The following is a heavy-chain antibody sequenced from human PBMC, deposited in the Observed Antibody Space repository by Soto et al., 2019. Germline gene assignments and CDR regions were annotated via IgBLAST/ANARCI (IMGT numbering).Heavy chain of an antibody. J-gene: IGHJ5*02. V-gene: IGHV4-4*07. CDR1: GGSISSYY. CDR3: ARGSPSYCSGGSCYFDP. Sequence: QVQLQESGPGLVKPSETLSLTCTVSGGSISSYYWSWIRQPAGKGLEWIGRIYTSGSTNYNPSLKSRVTMSVDTSKNQFSLKLSSVTAADTAVYYCARGSPSYCSGGSCYFDPWGQGTLVTVSS. CDR2: IYTSGST. D-gene: IGHD2-15*01.